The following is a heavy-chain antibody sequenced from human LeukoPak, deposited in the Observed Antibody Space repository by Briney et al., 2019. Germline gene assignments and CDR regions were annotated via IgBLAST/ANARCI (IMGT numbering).Heavy chain of an antibody. CDR3: ARMAALYSSSWPFDY. D-gene: IGHD6-13*01. Sequence: GESLKISCKGSGYSFTNYWIGWARQMPGKGLEWVGIIYPGESGTRYSPSFQGQVTISADKSISTAYLQWSSLKASDTAMYYCARMAALYSSSWPFDYWGQGTLVTVSS. CDR2: IYPGESGT. J-gene: IGHJ4*02. CDR1: GYSFTNYW. V-gene: IGHV5-51*01.